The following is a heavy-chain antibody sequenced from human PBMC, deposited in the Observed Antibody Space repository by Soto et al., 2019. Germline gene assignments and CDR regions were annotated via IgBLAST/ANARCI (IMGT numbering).Heavy chain of an antibody. CDR2: IYYSGST. D-gene: IGHD6-19*01. CDR3: ARLPSSGTG. CDR1: GGSISSSSYY. V-gene: IGHV4-39*01. Sequence: SETLSLTCTVSGGSISSSSYYWGWIRQPPGKGLEWIGSIYYSGSTYYNPSLKSRVTISVDTSKNQFSLKLSSVTAADTAVYYCARLPSSGTGWDQGTLVTVSS. J-gene: IGHJ4*02.